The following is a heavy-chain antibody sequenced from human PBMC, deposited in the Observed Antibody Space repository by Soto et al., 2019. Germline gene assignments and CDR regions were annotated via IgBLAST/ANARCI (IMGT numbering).Heavy chain of an antibody. Sequence: QVQLVESGGGVVQPGRSLRLSCAASGFTFSSYGMHWVRQAPGKGLEWVAVISYDGSNKYYADSVKGRFTISRDNSKNPXCLQRNSLRAEDTAVYYCAKEEGYCSSTSCYAGFDYWGQGTLVTVSS. CDR3: AKEEGYCSSTSCYAGFDY. CDR1: GFTFSSYG. J-gene: IGHJ4*02. D-gene: IGHD2-2*01. V-gene: IGHV3-30*18. CDR2: ISYDGSNK.